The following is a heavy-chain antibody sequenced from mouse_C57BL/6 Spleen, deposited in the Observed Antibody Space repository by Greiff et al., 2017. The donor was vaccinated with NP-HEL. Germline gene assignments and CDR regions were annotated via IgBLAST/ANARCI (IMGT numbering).Heavy chain of an antibody. CDR3: ARGDDYDSWFAY. D-gene: IGHD2-4*01. CDR2: INPYNGGT. CDR1: GYTFTDYY. J-gene: IGHJ3*01. Sequence: SGPVLVKPGASVKMSCKASGYTFTDYYMNWVKQSHGKSLEWIGVINPYNGGTSYNQKFKGKATLTVDKSSSTAYMELNSLTSEDSAVYYCARGDDYDSWFAYWGQGTLVTVSA. V-gene: IGHV1-19*01.